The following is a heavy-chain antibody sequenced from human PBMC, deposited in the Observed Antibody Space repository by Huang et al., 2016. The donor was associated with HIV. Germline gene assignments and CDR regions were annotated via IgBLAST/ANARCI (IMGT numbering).Heavy chain of an antibody. D-gene: IGHD3-10*01. V-gene: IGHV4-39*02. CDR3: ARLPGSITMIRGVITDPY. CDR1: GGSIRSDNYY. Sequence: QLQLQESGPGLVKPSETLSLTCTVSGGSIRSDNYYWGWIRQPPGKGLEWIGSSYYSGSPYYNPSRKRRVTITVDTSKNHFSLRMRSVTAADTAVYYCARLPGSITMIRGVITDPYWGQGTLVTVSS. J-gene: IGHJ4*02. CDR2: SYYSGSP.